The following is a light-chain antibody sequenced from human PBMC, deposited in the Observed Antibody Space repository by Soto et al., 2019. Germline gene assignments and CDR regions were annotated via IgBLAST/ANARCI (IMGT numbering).Light chain of an antibody. V-gene: IGKV3-20*01. CDR3: QQYGSSWWA. CDR1: HSVDTSN. Sequence: EVELTQSPATLSLSPGQRATLSCRASHSVDTSNVAWYQQRPGQAPRVLIYGASNRAAGIPDRFSGSGSGTDFTLTISSLEPEDSAVSHCQQYGSSWWAFGHGTKVDIK. CDR2: GAS. J-gene: IGKJ1*01.